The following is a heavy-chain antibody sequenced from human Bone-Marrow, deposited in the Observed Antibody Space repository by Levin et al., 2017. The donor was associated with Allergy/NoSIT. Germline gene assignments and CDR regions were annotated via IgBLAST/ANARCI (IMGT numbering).Heavy chain of an antibody. CDR3: GGNSYYYYGLDV. V-gene: IGHV3-23*01. CDR1: GFSFSNYA. Sequence: GESLKISCAASGFSFSNYAMSWVRQAPGKGLEWVSGISGSALSTYYAGSVKGRFTISRDNFKNTLYLQMNSLRAEDTAIYYCGGNSYYYYGLDVWGQGTTVTVSS. J-gene: IGHJ6*02. CDR2: ISGSALST. D-gene: IGHD4-23*01.